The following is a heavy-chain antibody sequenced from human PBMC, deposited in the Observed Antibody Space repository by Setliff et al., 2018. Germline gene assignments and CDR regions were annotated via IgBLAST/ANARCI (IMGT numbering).Heavy chain of an antibody. D-gene: IGHD3-10*01. CDR2: VYYSGYT. J-gene: IGHJ1*01. V-gene: IGHV4-39*06. CDR3: GRVDFTMIQGVVGH. CDR1: GGSVSSTSHY. Sequence: SETLSLTCTVSGGSVSSTSHYWGWNRQAPGKGMEWIGSVYYSGYTYSKPSLQSRVSMSVDASKNQFALKLASVTAADTAVYYCGRVDFTMIQGVVGHWGQGTLVTVSS.